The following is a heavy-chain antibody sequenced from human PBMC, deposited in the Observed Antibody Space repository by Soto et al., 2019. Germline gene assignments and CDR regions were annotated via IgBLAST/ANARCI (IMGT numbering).Heavy chain of an antibody. V-gene: IGHV1-3*01. D-gene: IGHD3-16*02. CDR2: INAGNGNT. J-gene: IGHJ4*02. CDR1: GYTFTSYA. Sequence: ASVKVSCKASGYTFTSYAMHWVRQAPGQRLEWMGWINAGNGNTKYSQKFQGRVTITRDTSASTAYMELSSPRSEDTAVYYCAREAYHDYVWGSYRPSDFDYWGQGTLVTVSS. CDR3: AREAYHDYVWGSYRPSDFDY.